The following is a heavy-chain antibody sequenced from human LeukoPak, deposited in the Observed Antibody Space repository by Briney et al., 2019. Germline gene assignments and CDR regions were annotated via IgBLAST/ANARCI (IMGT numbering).Heavy chain of an antibody. Sequence: GGSLKLSCAASGFTLSASAMHWVRQASGKGLEWVGRIRSRVSNDATAYAASVKGRFTMSRDDSKNTAYLQMNSLKAEDTAVYYCTTSGAYGMDVWGQGTTVAVSS. CDR3: TTSGAYGMDV. CDR1: GFTLSASA. V-gene: IGHV3-73*01. D-gene: IGHD1-26*01. CDR2: IRSRVSNDAT. J-gene: IGHJ6*02.